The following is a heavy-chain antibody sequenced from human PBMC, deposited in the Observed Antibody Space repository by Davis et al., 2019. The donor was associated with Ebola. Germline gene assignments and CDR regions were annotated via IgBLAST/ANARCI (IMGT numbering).Heavy chain of an antibody. V-gene: IGHV4-59*03. Sequence: MPSETLSLTCTVSGGSTSSYYWSWIRQPPGKGLEWIGYVYYNGGTNYSPSLKSRVTISLDTSKNQFSLKLSSVTAADTAVYYCAGMGLSSGYYFFDYWGQGTLVTVSS. D-gene: IGHD3-22*01. J-gene: IGHJ4*02. CDR3: AGMGLSSGYYFFDY. CDR1: GGSTSSYY. CDR2: VYYNGGT.